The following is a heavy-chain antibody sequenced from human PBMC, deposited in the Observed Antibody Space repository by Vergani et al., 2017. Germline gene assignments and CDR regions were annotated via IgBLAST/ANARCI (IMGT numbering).Heavy chain of an antibody. D-gene: IGHD6-6*01. CDR1: GFIFSDHY. Sequence: EVQVVESGGGLVQPGGSLRLSCAASGFIFSDHYMDWVRQAPGKGLEWVSAIGTAGDTYYPGSVKGRFTISRENAKNSLYLQMNGLRAGDTAVYYCARRDSSSPALDYWGQGTLVTVSS. CDR2: IGTAGDT. CDR3: ARRDSSSPALDY. V-gene: IGHV3-13*01. J-gene: IGHJ4*02.